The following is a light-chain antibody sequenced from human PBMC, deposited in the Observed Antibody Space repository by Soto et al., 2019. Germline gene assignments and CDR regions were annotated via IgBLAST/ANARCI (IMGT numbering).Light chain of an antibody. CDR2: TAS. CDR3: QQSNSFPFT. V-gene: IGKV1-12*01. J-gene: IGKJ3*01. Sequence: DIQMTQSPSSVSASVGDRVTITCRASQGIRSWLAWYQQKPGKAPKLLIYTASSLQSGVPSRFSGSGSGTDYTLTISSLHPEDFATYYCQQSNSFPFTFGPGTKVDIK. CDR1: QGIRSW.